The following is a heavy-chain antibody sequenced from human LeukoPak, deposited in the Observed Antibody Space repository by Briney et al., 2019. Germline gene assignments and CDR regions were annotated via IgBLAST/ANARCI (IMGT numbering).Heavy chain of an antibody. J-gene: IGHJ4*02. CDR2: IYHSGST. D-gene: IGHD2-21*01. Sequence: SETLSLTCTVSGYSISSGYYWGWIRQPPGKGLEWIGSIYHSGSTYYNPSLKSRVTISVDTSKNQFSLKLSSVTAADTAVYYCASLTSFPYFDYWGQGTLVAVSS. CDR3: ASLTSFPYFDY. CDR1: GYSISSGYY. V-gene: IGHV4-38-2*02.